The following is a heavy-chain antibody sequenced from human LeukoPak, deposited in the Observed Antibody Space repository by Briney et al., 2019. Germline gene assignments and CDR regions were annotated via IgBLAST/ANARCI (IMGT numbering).Heavy chain of an antibody. CDR1: GYSISSGYY. Sequence: PSETLSLTCAVSGYSISSGYYWGWIRQTPGKGLEWIGSIFHSGSTYYNPSLKSRVTISVDTSKNQFSLKLSSVTAADTAVYYCARGLDHWGQGALVTVSS. J-gene: IGHJ4*02. V-gene: IGHV4-38-2*01. CDR3: ARGLDH. CDR2: IFHSGST.